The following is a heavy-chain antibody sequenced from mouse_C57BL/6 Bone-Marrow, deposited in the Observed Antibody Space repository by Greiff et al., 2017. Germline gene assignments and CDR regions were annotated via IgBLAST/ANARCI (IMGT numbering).Heavy chain of an antibody. J-gene: IGHJ1*03. CDR1: GFSLTSYG. D-gene: IGHD2-10*01. V-gene: IGHV2-5*01. CDR3: AKTFYGNYGYFDV. CDR2: IWRGRSQ. Sequence: QVQLKESGPGLVQPSQSLSITCTVSGFSLTSYGVHWVRQSPGKGLEWLGVIWRGRSQDYNAAYMSRQSITKDNSKSHVFFKMNSLQADDTAIYYCAKTFYGNYGYFDVWGTGTTVTVSA.